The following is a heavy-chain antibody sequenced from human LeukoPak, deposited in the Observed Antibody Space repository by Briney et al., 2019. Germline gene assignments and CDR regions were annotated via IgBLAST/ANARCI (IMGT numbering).Heavy chain of an antibody. V-gene: IGHV4-31*03. D-gene: IGHD4-4*01. CDR1: GGSISSGGYY. Sequence: SETLSFTCTVSGGSISSGGYYWSWIRQHPGKGLEWIGYIYYSGSTYYNPSLKSRVTISVDTSKNQFSLKLSSVTAADTAVYYCARVSVTTSFDYWGQGTLVTVSS. CDR2: IYYSGST. CDR3: ARVSVTTSFDY. J-gene: IGHJ4*02.